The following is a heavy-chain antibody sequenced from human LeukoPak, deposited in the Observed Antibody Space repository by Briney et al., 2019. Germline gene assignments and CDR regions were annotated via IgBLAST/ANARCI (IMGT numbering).Heavy chain of an antibody. Sequence: GGSLRLSCAASGFTFSSYSMNWVRQAPGKGLEWVSSISSSSSYIYYADSVKGRFTISRDNAKNSLYLQMNSLRAEDTAVYYCARRGNTMVRGVKHWFDPWGQGTLVTVSS. CDR1: GFTFSSYS. D-gene: IGHD3-10*01. V-gene: IGHV3-21*01. CDR3: ARRGNTMVRGVKHWFDP. CDR2: ISSSSSYI. J-gene: IGHJ5*02.